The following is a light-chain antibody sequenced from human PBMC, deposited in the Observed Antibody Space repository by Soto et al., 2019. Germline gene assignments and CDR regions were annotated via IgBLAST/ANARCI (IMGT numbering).Light chain of an antibody. J-gene: IGKJ4*01. Sequence: EIVLTQSPGTLSLSPGERATLSCRASQSVSSSYLAWYQQKPGQAPRLLIYGASSRATGIPDRFSGSGSGTDFTLTISRLEPEDFATYYCQQRVDWPLTFGGETKVQI. CDR1: QSVSSSY. V-gene: IGKV3D-20*02. CDR2: GAS. CDR3: QQRVDWPLT.